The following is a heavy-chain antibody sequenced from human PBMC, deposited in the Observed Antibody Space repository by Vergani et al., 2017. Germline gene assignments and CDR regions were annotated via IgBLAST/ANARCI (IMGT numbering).Heavy chain of an antibody. Sequence: EVQLLESGGGLVQPGGSLRLSCAASGFTFSSYAMSWVRQAPGKGLEWVSAMSGSGGSTYYADSVKGRFTISRDNSKNTLYLQMNSLRAEDTAVYYCARRSSGWYNFDYWGQGTLVTVSS. CDR3: ARRSSGWYNFDY. V-gene: IGHV3-23*01. J-gene: IGHJ4*02. CDR2: MSGSGGST. CDR1: GFTFSSYA. D-gene: IGHD6-19*01.